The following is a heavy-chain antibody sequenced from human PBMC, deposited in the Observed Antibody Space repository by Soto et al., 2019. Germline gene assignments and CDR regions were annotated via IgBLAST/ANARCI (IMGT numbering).Heavy chain of an antibody. CDR1: GGSISSYY. Sequence: PSETLSLTCTVSGGSISSYYWSWIRQPPGKGLEWIGYIYYSGSTNYNPSLKSRVTISVDTSKNQFSLKLSSVTAADTAVYYCARRRERWIGLYDYWGQGTLVTVSS. CDR2: IYYSGST. V-gene: IGHV4-59*08. D-gene: IGHD2-2*02. CDR3: ARRRERWIGLYDY. J-gene: IGHJ4*02.